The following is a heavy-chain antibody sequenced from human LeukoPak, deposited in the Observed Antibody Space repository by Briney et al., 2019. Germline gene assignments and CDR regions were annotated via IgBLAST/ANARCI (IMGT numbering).Heavy chain of an antibody. D-gene: IGHD3-3*01. J-gene: IGHJ6*02. Sequence: SETLSLTCTVSGGSISSGGYYWSWIRQHPGKGLEWIGYIYYSGSTNYNPSLKSRVTISVDTSKNQFSLKLSSVTAADTAVYYCARDGPTIFGVVISYYYGMDVWGQGTTVTVSS. CDR2: IYYSGST. V-gene: IGHV4-31*03. CDR1: GGSISSGGYY. CDR3: ARDGPTIFGVVISYYYGMDV.